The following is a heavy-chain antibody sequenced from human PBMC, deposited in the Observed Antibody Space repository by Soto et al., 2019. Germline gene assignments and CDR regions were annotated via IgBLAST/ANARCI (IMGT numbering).Heavy chain of an antibody. Sequence: GGSLRLSCAASGFTFSSYGMHWVRQAPGKGLEWVAVIWYDGSNKYYADSVKGRFTISRDNSKNTLYLQMISLRAEDTAVYYCARDRIDSYCGGDCPPFYYYGMDVWGQGTTVTVS. CDR1: GFTFSSYG. V-gene: IGHV3-33*01. CDR3: ARDRIDSYCGGDCPPFYYYGMDV. CDR2: IWYDGSNK. D-gene: IGHD2-21*02. J-gene: IGHJ6*02.